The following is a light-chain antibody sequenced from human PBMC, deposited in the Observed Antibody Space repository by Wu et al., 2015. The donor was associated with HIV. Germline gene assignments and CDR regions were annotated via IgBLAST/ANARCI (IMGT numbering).Light chain of an antibody. CDR2: GAS. CDR3: QQYDNSVPIT. Sequence: IVLTQSPGTLSLSPGERATLSCRANQSLSSTFLAWYQHKPAQAPRLLIFGASSRATGIPDRFSGSGSGTDFTLTISRLEPEDFAVYSCQQYDNSVPITFGQGTRLEIK. J-gene: IGKJ5*01. CDR1: QSLSSTF. V-gene: IGKV3-20*01.